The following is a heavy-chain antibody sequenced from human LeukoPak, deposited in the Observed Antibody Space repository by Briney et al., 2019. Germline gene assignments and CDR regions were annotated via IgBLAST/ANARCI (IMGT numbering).Heavy chain of an antibody. J-gene: IGHJ4*02. Sequence: GGSLRLSCEASGFILSRYSMNWVRQAPGKGLEWVSSVSTSSSYIYYADSVKGRFTISRDNAKNSLYLQMNSLRAEDTALYYCASSRYDSSGYYGIIGYWGQGTLVTVSS. V-gene: IGHV3-21*01. CDR2: VSTSSSYI. CDR1: GFILSRYS. CDR3: ASSRYDSSGYYGIIGY. D-gene: IGHD3-22*01.